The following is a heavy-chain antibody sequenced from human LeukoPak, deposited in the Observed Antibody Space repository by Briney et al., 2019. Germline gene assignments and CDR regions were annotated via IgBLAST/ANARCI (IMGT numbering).Heavy chain of an antibody. CDR1: GFTFSSYA. V-gene: IGHV3-23*01. CDR3: AKDLFPNRWEQVRAFDI. CDR2: ISGSGGST. Sequence: GGSLRLSCAASGFTFSSYAMSWVRQAPGKGLEWVSAISGSGGSTYYADSVKGRFTISRDNSKNTLYLQMNSLRAEDTAVYYCAKDLFPNRWEQVRAFDIWGQGTMVTVSS. J-gene: IGHJ3*02. D-gene: IGHD1-26*01.